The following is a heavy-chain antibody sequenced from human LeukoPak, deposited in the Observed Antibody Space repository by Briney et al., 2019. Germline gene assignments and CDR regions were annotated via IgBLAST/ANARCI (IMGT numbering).Heavy chain of an antibody. CDR3: ARHYPSMIATSN. Sequence: SETLSLTCAVYGGSFSGYYWSWIRQPPGKGLEWIGEINHSGSTNYNPSLKSRVTISVDTSKNQFSLKLSSVTAADTAVYYCARHYPSMIATSNWGQGSLVTVSS. CDR2: INHSGST. D-gene: IGHD3-22*01. J-gene: IGHJ4*02. V-gene: IGHV4-34*01. CDR1: GGSFSGYY.